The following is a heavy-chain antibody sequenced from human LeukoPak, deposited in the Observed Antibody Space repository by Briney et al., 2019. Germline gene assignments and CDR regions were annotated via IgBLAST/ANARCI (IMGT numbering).Heavy chain of an antibody. J-gene: IGHJ6*03. CDR1: GGSISSSSYY. CDR2: IYHSGST. Sequence: SETLSLTCTVSGGSISSSSYYWGWIRQPPGKGLEWIGEIYHSGSTNYNPSLKSRVTISVDKSKNQFSLKLSSVTAADTAVYYCARASCHSSSWYTVPYYYYYMDVWGKGTTVTVSS. V-gene: IGHV4-39*07. D-gene: IGHD6-13*01. CDR3: ARASCHSSSWYTVPYYYYYMDV.